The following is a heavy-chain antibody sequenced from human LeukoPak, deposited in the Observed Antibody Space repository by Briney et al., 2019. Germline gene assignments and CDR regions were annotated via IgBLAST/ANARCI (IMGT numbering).Heavy chain of an antibody. Sequence: GGSLRLSCAASGFIFSSYNMNWVRQVPGKGLEWVSSIRSSSNNVSYGDSMKGLFTISRDNAKNSLYLQMNSLRAEDTAVYYCARGDADFDYWGQGTLVTVSS. CDR2: IRSSSNNV. V-gene: IGHV3-21*01. CDR1: GFIFSSYN. J-gene: IGHJ4*02. CDR3: ARGDADFDY.